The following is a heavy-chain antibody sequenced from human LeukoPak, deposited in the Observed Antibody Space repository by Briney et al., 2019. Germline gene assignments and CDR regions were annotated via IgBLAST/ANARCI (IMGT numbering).Heavy chain of an antibody. V-gene: IGHV3-23*01. CDR1: GFTFSSYC. D-gene: IGHD3-10*01. CDR3: AKVGITMVRGVFDY. Sequence: PGGSLRLSCAASGFTFSSYCMSWVRQAPGKGLEWVSAISCSGGSTYYADSVKGRFTISRDNSKNTLYVQMNSLRGEDTAVYYCAKVGITMVRGVFDYWGQGTLVTVSS. CDR2: ISCSGGST. J-gene: IGHJ4*02.